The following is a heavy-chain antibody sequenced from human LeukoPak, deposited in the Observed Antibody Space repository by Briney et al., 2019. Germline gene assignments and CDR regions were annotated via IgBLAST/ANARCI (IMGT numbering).Heavy chain of an antibody. J-gene: IGHJ4*02. CDR3: ARGDSSSWSVFDY. CDR1: GFTFSSYA. D-gene: IGHD6-13*01. V-gene: IGHV3-23*01. Sequence: GGSLRLSYAPSGFTFSSYAMSWVRQAPGKGLEWVAVISGGGSGTYYADSVRGRFTISRDNSKNTVYLQMNSLRAEDTAVYYCARGDSSSWSVFDYWGQGTLVPVSS. CDR2: ISGGGSGT.